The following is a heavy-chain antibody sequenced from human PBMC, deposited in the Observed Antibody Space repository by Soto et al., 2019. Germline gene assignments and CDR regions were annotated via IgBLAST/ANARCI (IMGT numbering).Heavy chain of an antibody. V-gene: IGHV1-3*01. CDR2: ISPDNGNT. J-gene: IGHJ5*02. CDR1: GYTFTRYT. D-gene: IGHD2-15*01. CDR3: ARGIATGQLDP. Sequence: ASVKVSCKXSGYTFTRYTMNWVRQAPGQRLEWMGWISPDNGNTKSSQKFQDRVIITRDTSASTAYMDLSSLRSEDTAVYYCARGIATGQLDPWGQGTLVTVSS.